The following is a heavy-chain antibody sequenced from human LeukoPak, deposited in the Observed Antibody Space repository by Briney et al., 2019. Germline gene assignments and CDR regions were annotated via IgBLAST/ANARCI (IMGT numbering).Heavy chain of an antibody. Sequence: PSETLSLTCTVSGGSISSGSYYWSWIRQPAGKGLEWIGRIYTSGSTNYNPSLKSRVTISVDTSKNQFSLKLSSVTAADTAVYYCAREGIVVVPAAFWFDPWGQGTLVTVSS. CDR1: GGSISSGSYY. J-gene: IGHJ5*02. D-gene: IGHD2-2*01. V-gene: IGHV4-61*02. CDR3: AREGIVVVPAAFWFDP. CDR2: IYTSGST.